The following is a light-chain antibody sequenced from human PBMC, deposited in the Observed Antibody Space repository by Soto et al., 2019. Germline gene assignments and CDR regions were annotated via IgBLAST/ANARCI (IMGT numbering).Light chain of an antibody. J-gene: IGKJ4*01. V-gene: IGKV3-11*01. CDR1: QSVSDY. Sequence: VLTQSPATLSLSPGERATLSCRASQSVSDYLAWYQQKPAQAPRIVIYDVSTRATGIPARFSGSGSGTDCTLTISSLEPEDVAVYYCQQRGKWPLTFGGGTKLDIK. CDR3: QQRGKWPLT. CDR2: DVS.